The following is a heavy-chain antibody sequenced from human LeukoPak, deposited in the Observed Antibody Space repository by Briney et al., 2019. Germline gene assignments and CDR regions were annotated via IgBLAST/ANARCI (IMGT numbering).Heavy chain of an antibody. J-gene: IGHJ4*02. Sequence: PSETLSLTCTVSGGSISTYYWSWIRQSPGKGLEWIGSIYYSGSTNYNPSLKSRVTISVDTSTNQFSLKLTSVTAADTAVYYCARPSNLGATEPYDYWGQGTLVPVS. V-gene: IGHV4-59*08. CDR3: ARPSNLGATEPYDY. CDR1: GGSISTYY. D-gene: IGHD1-26*01. CDR2: IYYSGST.